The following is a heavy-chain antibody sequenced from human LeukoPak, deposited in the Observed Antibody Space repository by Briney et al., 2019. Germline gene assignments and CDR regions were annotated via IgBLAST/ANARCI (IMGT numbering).Heavy chain of an antibody. V-gene: IGHV3-23*01. Sequence: GGSLRLSCAASGFTFSSYAMSWVPRAPGRGLEWVSAISGSGGSTYYADSVKGRFTISRDNSKNTLYLQMNSLRAEDTAVYYCAKGGQLGPFDYWGQGTLVTVSS. J-gene: IGHJ4*02. CDR2: ISGSGGST. D-gene: IGHD5-18*01. CDR1: GFTFSSYA. CDR3: AKGGQLGPFDY.